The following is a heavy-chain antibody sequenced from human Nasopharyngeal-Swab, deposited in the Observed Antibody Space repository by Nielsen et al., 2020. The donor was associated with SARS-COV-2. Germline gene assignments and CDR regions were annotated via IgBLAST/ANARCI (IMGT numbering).Heavy chain of an antibody. V-gene: IGHV7-4-1*02. J-gene: IGHJ4*02. CDR2: INTNTGHP. Sequence: WGRHAPGQGLEWMGWINTNTGHPTYARGFTGRFVFSLDSSARSTYLEISSLQPDDTAVYYCAPLRGATSSDFDYWGQGTLVTVSS. D-gene: IGHD6-6*01. CDR3: APLRGATSSDFDY.